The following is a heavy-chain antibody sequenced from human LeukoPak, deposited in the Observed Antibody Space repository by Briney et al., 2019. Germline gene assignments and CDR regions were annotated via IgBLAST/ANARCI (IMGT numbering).Heavy chain of an antibody. J-gene: IGHJ4*02. V-gene: IGHV3-21*01. D-gene: IGHD5-12*01. CDR3: ATKYSAGRLFDY. CDR2: IDNDGSYI. Sequence: GGSLRLSCAASGFTFSSYTMNWVRQAPGKGLEWVSSIDNDGSYIYYADSVKGRFTLSRDSAENSVHLQMISLRAEDTAVYYCATKYSAGRLFDYWGQGTLVTVSS. CDR1: GFTFSSYT.